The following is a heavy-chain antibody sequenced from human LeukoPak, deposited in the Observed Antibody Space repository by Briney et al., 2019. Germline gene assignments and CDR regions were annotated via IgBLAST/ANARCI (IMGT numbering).Heavy chain of an antibody. CDR1: GGTFSSYA. D-gene: IGHD2-2*01. J-gene: IGHJ5*02. CDR3: ARDGVGYCSSTSCHRNWFDP. V-gene: IGHV1-69*13. Sequence: ASVKVSCKASGGTFSSYAISWVRQAPGQGLEWMGGIIPIFGTANYAQKFQGRVTITADESTSTAYMELSSLRSEDTAVYYCARDGVGYCSSTSCHRNWFDPWGQGTLVTVSS. CDR2: IIPIFGTA.